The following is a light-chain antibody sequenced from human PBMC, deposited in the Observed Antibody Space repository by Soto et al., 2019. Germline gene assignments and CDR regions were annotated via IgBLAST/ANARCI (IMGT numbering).Light chain of an antibody. CDR1: SSDVGGHNY. Sequence: QSALTQPASVSGSPGQSITISCTGTSSDVGGHNYVSWYQKHPGKAPKLMIYEVSNRPSGVSNRFSGSKSGNTASLTISGLQAEDEGDYDGTSYISSSTAVVFGGGTKGTVL. CDR3: TSYISSSTAVV. J-gene: IGLJ2*01. V-gene: IGLV2-14*01. CDR2: EVS.